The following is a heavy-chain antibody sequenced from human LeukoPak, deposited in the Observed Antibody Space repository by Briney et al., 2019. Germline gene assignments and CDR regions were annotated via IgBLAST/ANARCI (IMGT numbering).Heavy chain of an antibody. J-gene: IGHJ3*02. CDR2: IYSSGST. CDR3: ARAPPRWKDVVVVPAAIGAFDI. CDR1: GGSINKYY. Sequence: SETLSLTCTVSGGSINKYYWNWIRQPPGKGLEWIGYIYSSGSTHYNPSLKSQVTISIDTSENQFSLDLDSVTAADTAVYYCARAPPRWKDVVVVPAAIGAFDIWGPGTMVTVSS. D-gene: IGHD2-2*02. V-gene: IGHV4-59*01.